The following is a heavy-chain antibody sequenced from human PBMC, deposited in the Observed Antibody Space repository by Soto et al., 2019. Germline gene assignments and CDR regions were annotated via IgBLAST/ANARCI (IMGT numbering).Heavy chain of an antibody. J-gene: IGHJ6*02. D-gene: IGHD3-16*01. CDR1: GFDFSTKG. CDR3: ARGLKNYYAMDV. Sequence: QVQLVESGGGVVQPGESLRLSCLASGFDFSTKGMHWVRQAPGKGLEWVAVIWYDSTYKYYGDSVNGRFTISRDNAENTVYLQMNSLRDEDTAVYFCARGLKNYYAMDVWGQGTTVTVSS. CDR2: IWYDSTYK. V-gene: IGHV3-33*01.